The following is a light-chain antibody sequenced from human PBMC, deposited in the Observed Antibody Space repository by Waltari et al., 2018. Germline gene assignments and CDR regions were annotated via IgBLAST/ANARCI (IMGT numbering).Light chain of an antibody. J-gene: IGKJ2*01. CDR1: QSINSW. V-gene: IGKV1-5*03. Sequence: DLQMPQSPSTLSPSVGDRLTITCRASQSINSWLAWYQQKPGKAPNLLIYKASSLESGVPSRFGGSGSGTEFTLSISSLQPDDFATYYCQQYNTYSFTFGQGTKLEIK. CDR3: QQYNTYSFT. CDR2: KAS.